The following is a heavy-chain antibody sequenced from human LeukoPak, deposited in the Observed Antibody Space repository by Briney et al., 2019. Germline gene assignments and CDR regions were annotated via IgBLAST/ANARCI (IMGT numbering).Heavy chain of an antibody. Sequence: GGSLRLSCVASGFSFSDYSMNWVRQAPGKGLEWVSAISGSGGNTYYADYVKGRFTISRDNSKNTLYLQMNSLRAEDTAVYYCAKGPGRYCSGGNCYSGNRGQGTLVTVSS. CDR3: AKGPGRYCSGGNCYSGN. CDR1: GFSFSDYS. CDR2: ISGSGGNT. D-gene: IGHD2-15*01. V-gene: IGHV3-23*01. J-gene: IGHJ4*02.